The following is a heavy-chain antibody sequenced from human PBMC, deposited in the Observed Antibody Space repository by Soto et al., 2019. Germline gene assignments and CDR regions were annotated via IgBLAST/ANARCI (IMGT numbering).Heavy chain of an antibody. V-gene: IGHV1-18*01. D-gene: IGHD3-22*01. J-gene: IGHJ3*02. CDR1: GYTFTSYG. Sequence: QVQLVQSGAEVKKPGASVKVSCKASGYTFTSYGISWVRQAPGQGLEWMGWISAYNGNTNYAQKLQGRVTMTTDTYRRTAYMELGSLRSGDTAVYYCGRDPFDSSVVDGFDILGQGTMV. CDR2: ISAYNGNT. CDR3: GRDPFDSSVVDGFDI.